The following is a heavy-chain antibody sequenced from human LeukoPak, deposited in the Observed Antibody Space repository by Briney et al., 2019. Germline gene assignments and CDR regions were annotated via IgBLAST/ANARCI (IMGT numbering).Heavy chain of an antibody. V-gene: IGHV3-64*01. Sequence: GGSLRLSCAASGFSLRSYAMHWVRQAPGKGLEYVSAISSNGGSTFYVNSMEGRFTISRDNSKNTLYLQMGSLRAEDMAVYYCARAPYSGSYSDYWGQGTLVTVSS. D-gene: IGHD1-26*01. CDR2: ISSNGGST. CDR3: ARAPYSGSYSDY. J-gene: IGHJ4*02. CDR1: GFSLRSYA.